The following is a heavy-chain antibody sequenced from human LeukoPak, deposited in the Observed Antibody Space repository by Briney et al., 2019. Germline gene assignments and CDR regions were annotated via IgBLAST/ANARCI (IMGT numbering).Heavy chain of an antibody. V-gene: IGHV3-48*04. CDR3: ARGYSSSWYGAFDI. Sequence: PGGSLRLSCAASGFTFSSYSMNWVRQAPGKGLEWVSYISSSSSTIYYADSVKGRFTISRDNAKNSLYLQMNSLRAEDTAVYYCARGYSSSWYGAFDIWGQGTMVTVSS. D-gene: IGHD6-13*01. J-gene: IGHJ3*02. CDR2: ISSSSSTI. CDR1: GFTFSSYS.